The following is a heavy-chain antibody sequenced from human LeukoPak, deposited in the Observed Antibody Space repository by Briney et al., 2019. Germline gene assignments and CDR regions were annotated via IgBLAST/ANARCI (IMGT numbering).Heavy chain of an antibody. J-gene: IGHJ4*02. D-gene: IGHD6-19*01. CDR2: INPNSGGT. CDR3: ARAPSSGWYGRDY. CDR1: GYTFTGYY. Sequence: APVKVSCKASGYTFTGYYMHWGRQAPGQGLEWMGRINPNSGGTNYAQKFQGRVTMTRDTSISTAYMELSRLRSDDTAVYYCARAPSSGWYGRDYWGQGTLVTVSS. V-gene: IGHV1-2*06.